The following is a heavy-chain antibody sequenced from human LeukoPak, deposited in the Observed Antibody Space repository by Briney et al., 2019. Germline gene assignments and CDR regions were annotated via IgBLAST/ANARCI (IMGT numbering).Heavy chain of an antibody. V-gene: IGHV3-48*01. D-gene: IGHD6-19*01. CDR2: ISSSSSTI. J-gene: IGHJ4*02. Sequence: GGSLRLSCAASGFTFSSYSMNWVRQAPGKGLEGVSYISSSSSTIYYADSVKGRFTISRDNPKKTLYLQMNSLRAEDTAVYYCAKRIAYSSGRDGDYWGQGTLVTVSS. CDR1: GFTFSSYS. CDR3: AKRIAYSSGRDGDY.